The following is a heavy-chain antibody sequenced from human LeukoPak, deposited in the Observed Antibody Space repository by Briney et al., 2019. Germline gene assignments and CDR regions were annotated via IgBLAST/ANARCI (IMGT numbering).Heavy chain of an antibody. D-gene: IGHD6-19*01. V-gene: IGHV3-23*01. J-gene: IGHJ4*02. CDR1: GFTFSSYG. CDR2: VSGSGGGT. Sequence: GGSLRLSCAASGFTFSSYGMHWVRQAPGKGLEWVSAVSGSGGGTYYADSVKGRFTISRDNSKDTVDLQMNSLSADDTAVYYCAKTTTGYSSGRYPGWPVDFWGQGTLDTVSS. CDR3: AKTTTGYSSGRYPGWPVDF.